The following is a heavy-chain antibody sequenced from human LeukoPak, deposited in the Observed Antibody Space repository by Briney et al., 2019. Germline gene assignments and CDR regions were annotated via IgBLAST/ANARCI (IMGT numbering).Heavy chain of an antibody. CDR2: IYGGGST. D-gene: IGHD5-12*01. CDR3: ARNENSGWGYFDY. V-gene: IGHV3-53*01. CDR1: GFTVSSHY. Sequence: GGSLRLSCAASGFTVSSHYISWVRQAPGKGLEWVSLIYGGGSTYYADSVKGRFTISRDNSKDTLYLQMNSLRAEDTAVYYCARNENSGWGYFDYWGQGTLVTVSS. J-gene: IGHJ4*02.